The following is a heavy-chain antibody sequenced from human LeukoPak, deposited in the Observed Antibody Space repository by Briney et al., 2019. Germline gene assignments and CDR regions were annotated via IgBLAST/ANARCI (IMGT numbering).Heavy chain of an antibody. CDR2: IKKDGSDK. CDR1: GFTFSNYW. D-gene: IGHD2-15*01. V-gene: IGHV3-7*03. J-gene: IGHJ4*02. CDR3: AKAELWVVVAATPPGFDY. Sequence: GGSLRLSCTASGFTFSNYWMNWVRQAPGKGLEWVATIKKDGSDKYYVDSVKGRFTISRDNAKNSLFLQMNSLRTEDTAVYYCAKAELWVVVAATPPGFDYWGQGTLVTVSS.